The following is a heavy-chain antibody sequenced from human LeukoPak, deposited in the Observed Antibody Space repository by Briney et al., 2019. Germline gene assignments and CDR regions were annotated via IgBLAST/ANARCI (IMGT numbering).Heavy chain of an antibody. V-gene: IGHV4-39*01. Sequence: PSETLSLTCTVSGGSISSSSYYWGWIRQPPGKGLEWIGSIYYSGSTYYNPSLKSRVTISVDTSKNQFSLKLSSVTAADTAVYYCARLYDFWSGSSWFDPWGQGTLVTVSS. J-gene: IGHJ5*02. CDR3: ARLYDFWSGSSWFDP. CDR2: IYYSGST. CDR1: GGSISSSSYY. D-gene: IGHD3-3*01.